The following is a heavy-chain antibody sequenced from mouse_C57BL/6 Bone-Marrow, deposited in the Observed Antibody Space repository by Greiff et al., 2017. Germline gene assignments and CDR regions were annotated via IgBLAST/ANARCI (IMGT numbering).Heavy chain of an antibody. D-gene: IGHD1-1*01. CDR2: INPDSSTI. Sequence: DVQLQESGGGLVQPGGSLKLSCAASGIDFSRYWMSWVRRAPGKGLEWIGEINPDSSTINYAPSLKDKFIISRDNAKNTLYLQMSKVRSEDTALYYCARERITTVVATPYWYFDVWGTGTTVTVSS. J-gene: IGHJ1*03. V-gene: IGHV4-1*01. CDR1: GIDFSRYW. CDR3: ARERITTVVATPYWYFDV.